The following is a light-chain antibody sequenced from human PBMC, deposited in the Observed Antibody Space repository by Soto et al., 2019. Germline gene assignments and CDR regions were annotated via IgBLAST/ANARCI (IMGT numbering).Light chain of an antibody. CDR2: GAS. Sequence: EIVMTQSPATLSVSPGERATLSCRASQSVFSNLAWYQQKPGQAPRLLIYGASTRATGIPARFSGSGSGTEFTLTISSLQFEGVAVYYCQQYNNWPPLTFGGGTKVEIK. CDR3: QQYNNWPPLT. V-gene: IGKV3-15*01. CDR1: QSVFSN. J-gene: IGKJ4*01.